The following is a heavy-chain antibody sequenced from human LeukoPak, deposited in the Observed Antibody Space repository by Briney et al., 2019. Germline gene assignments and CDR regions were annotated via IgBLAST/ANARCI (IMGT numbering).Heavy chain of an antibody. CDR3: AREEIRSWFDP. D-gene: IGHD5-24*01. J-gene: IGHJ5*02. CDR2: IYYSGST. Sequence: SETLSLACTVSGGSISSYYWSWIRQPPGKGLEWIGYIYYSGSTNYNPSLKCRVTISVDTSKNQFSLKLSSVTAADTAVYYCAREEIRSWFDPWGQGTLVTVPS. CDR1: GGSISSYY. V-gene: IGHV4-59*01.